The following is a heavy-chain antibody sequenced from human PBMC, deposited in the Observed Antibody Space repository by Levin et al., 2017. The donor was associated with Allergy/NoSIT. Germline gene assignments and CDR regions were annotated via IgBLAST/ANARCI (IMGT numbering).Heavy chain of an antibody. CDR3: AKGAGTAKNRYYFDY. Sequence: GESLKISCAASGFTFSSYGMHWVRQAPGKGLEWVAVISYDGSNKYYADSVKGRFTISRDNSKNTLYLQMNSLRAEDTAVYYCAKGAGTAKNRYYFDYWGQGTLVTVSS. D-gene: IGHD1-14*01. J-gene: IGHJ4*02. V-gene: IGHV3-30*18. CDR1: GFTFSSYG. CDR2: ISYDGSNK.